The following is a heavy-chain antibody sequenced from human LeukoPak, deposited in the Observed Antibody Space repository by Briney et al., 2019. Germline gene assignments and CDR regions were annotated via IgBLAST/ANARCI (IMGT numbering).Heavy chain of an antibody. CDR2: IAADGGVK. J-gene: IGHJ4*02. CDR1: GITFSSHG. CDR3: AREATWGQWYFDH. Sequence: GGSLRLSCEASGITFSSHGMDWVRQAPGKGLEWVAVIAADGGVKHYADSVKGRFTPSRDNSKNTLYLQMNSLSVEDTAIYYCAREATWGQWYFDHWGQGTPVTVSS. D-gene: IGHD6-19*01. V-gene: IGHV3-30*03.